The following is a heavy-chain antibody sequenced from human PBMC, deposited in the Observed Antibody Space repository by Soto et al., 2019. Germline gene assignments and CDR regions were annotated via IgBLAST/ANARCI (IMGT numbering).Heavy chain of an antibody. J-gene: IGHJ4*02. V-gene: IGHV3-48*02. CDR1: GFTFSSYS. Sequence: EVQLVESGGGLVQPGGSLRLSCAASGFTFSSYSMNWVRQAPGKGLEWVSYISSSSSTIYYADSVKGRFTISRDNAKNSLYLQMNSLRDEDTAVYYCASDRDYDFWSGYYTIDYWGQGTLVTVSS. CDR2: ISSSSSTI. CDR3: ASDRDYDFWSGYYTIDY. D-gene: IGHD3-3*01.